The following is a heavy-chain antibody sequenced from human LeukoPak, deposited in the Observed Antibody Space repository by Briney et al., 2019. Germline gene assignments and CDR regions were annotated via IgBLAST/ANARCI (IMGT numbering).Heavy chain of an antibody. CDR3: ARSQNGDYADTDAFDI. D-gene: IGHD4-17*01. V-gene: IGHV1-46*01. Sequence: ASVKVSCKASGYTFTSYYMHWVRQAPRQGLEWMGIINPSGGSTSYAQKFQGRVTMTRDTSTSTVYMELSSLRSEDTAVYYCARSQNGDYADTDAFDIWGQGTMVTVSS. CDR1: GYTFTSYY. J-gene: IGHJ3*02. CDR2: INPSGGST.